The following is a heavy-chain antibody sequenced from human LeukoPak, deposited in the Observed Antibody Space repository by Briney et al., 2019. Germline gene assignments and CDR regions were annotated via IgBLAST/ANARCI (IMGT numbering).Heavy chain of an antibody. CDR1: GFNVNSNY. V-gene: IGHV3-66*01. D-gene: IGHD2-21*02. CDR2: IYRGGST. J-gene: IGHJ3*02. CDR3: ARDRGCGDCYPPANDAFDI. Sequence: GVSLRLSCAASGFNVNSNYMSWVRQAPGKGLEWASVIYRGGSTYYADSLKGRFTISRDNSKNTLYLQMNSLRAEDTAVYYCARDRGCGDCYPPANDAFDIWGQGTMVTVSS.